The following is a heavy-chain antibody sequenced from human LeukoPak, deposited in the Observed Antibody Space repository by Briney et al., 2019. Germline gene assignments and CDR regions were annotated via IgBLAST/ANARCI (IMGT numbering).Heavy chain of an antibody. V-gene: IGHV4-59*12. Sequence: SETLSLTCIVSGASIRSYYWCWIRQPPGKGLEWIGYIYHSGNTNYNPSLKSRVTISVDTSKNQFSLKLSSVTAADTAVYYCARGQHYDSSGPYIPPLFDYWGQGTLVTVSS. J-gene: IGHJ4*02. CDR1: GASIRSYY. CDR2: IYHSGNT. CDR3: ARGQHYDSSGPYIPPLFDY. D-gene: IGHD3-22*01.